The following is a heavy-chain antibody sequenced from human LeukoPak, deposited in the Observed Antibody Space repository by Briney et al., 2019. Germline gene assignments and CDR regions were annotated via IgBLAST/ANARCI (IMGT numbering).Heavy chain of an antibody. Sequence: GGSLRLSCAASGFTFSDYYMSWIRQAPGKGLEWVSYISSSGSTIYYADSVKGRFTISRDNSKNSLYLQMNSVRTEDTALYYCAKDAMVTTDYYFDYWGQGTLVTVSS. CDR2: ISSSGSTI. CDR1: GFTFSDYY. V-gene: IGHV3-11*01. J-gene: IGHJ4*02. CDR3: AKDAMVTTDYYFDY. D-gene: IGHD4-17*01.